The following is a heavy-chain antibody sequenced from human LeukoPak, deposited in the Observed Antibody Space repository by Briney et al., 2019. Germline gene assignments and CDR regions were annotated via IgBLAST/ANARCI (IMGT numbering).Heavy chain of an antibody. CDR2: ISYDGSNK. D-gene: IGHD3-3*01. V-gene: IGHV3-30*18. CDR1: GFTFSSYG. Sequence: PGGSLRLSCAASGFTFSSYGMHWVRQAPGKGLEWVAVISYDGSNKYYADSVKGRLTISRDNSKNTLYPQMNSLRAEDTAVYYCAKDLEVSEWELTGIDYWGQGTLVTVSS. J-gene: IGHJ4*02. CDR3: AKDLEVSEWELTGIDY.